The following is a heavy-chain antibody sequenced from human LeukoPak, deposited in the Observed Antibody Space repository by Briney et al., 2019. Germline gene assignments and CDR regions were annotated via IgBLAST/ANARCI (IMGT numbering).Heavy chain of an antibody. V-gene: IGHV3-48*04. Sequence: PGGSLRLSCAASGFTFSSYSMNWVRQAPGKGLEWVSYISSSGSTIYYADSVKGRFTISRDNAKNSLYLQMNSLRAEDTAVYYCARDVRWPTGHDAFDIWGQGTMVTVSS. CDR2: ISSSGSTI. D-gene: IGHD5-24*01. CDR3: ARDVRWPTGHDAFDI. CDR1: GFTFSSYS. J-gene: IGHJ3*02.